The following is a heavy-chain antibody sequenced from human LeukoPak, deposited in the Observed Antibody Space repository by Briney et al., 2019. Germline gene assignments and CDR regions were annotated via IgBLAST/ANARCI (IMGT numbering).Heavy chain of an antibody. D-gene: IGHD5-24*01. J-gene: IGHJ6*02. CDR3: ARESLERWLQLGYYYYGMDV. V-gene: IGHV1-46*01. Sequence: ASVKVSCKASGYTFTSYYMHWVRQAPGQGLEWMGIINPSGGSTSYAQKFQGRVTITADKSTSTAYMELSSLRSEDTAVYYCARESLERWLQLGYYYYGMDVWGQGTTVTVSS. CDR1: GYTFTSYY. CDR2: INPSGGST.